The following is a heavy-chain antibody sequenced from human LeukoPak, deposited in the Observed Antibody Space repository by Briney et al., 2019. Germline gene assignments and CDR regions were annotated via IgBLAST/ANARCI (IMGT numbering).Heavy chain of an antibody. CDR1: GGSISYYY. D-gene: IGHD6-19*01. Sequence: PSETLSLTCTVSGGSISYYYWSWIRQPPGKGLEWIGCIYYSGSTNYNPSLTSRVTISVDTSKNQFSLKLRSVTAADTAVYYCARQGTVAPRFDPWGQGTLVTVSS. CDR3: ARQGTVAPRFDP. J-gene: IGHJ5*02. V-gene: IGHV4-59*08. CDR2: IYYSGST.